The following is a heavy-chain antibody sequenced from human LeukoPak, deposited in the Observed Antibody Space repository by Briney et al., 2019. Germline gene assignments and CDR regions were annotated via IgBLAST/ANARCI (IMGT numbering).Heavy chain of an antibody. V-gene: IGHV3-9*01. J-gene: IGHJ3*02. CDR2: ISWKSGSI. CDR3: AKAGYHYGVGAFDI. D-gene: IGHD3-22*01. Sequence: GRSLRLSCAASGFTFDDYAMHWVRQAPGKSLEWVSGISWKSGSIGYADSVKGRFTISRDNVKNSLYLQMNSLRAEDTALYYCAKAGYHYGVGAFDIWGQGTMVTVSS. CDR1: GFTFDDYA.